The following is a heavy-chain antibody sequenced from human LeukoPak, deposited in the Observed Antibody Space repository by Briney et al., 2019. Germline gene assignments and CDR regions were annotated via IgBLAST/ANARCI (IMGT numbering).Heavy chain of an antibody. CDR2: IGGGGGST. Sequence: GGSLRLSCAASGFTFSNYAMSWVRQAPGKGLEWVSAIGGGGGSTYYADSVRGRFTISRDNAKNLLFLQMNGLRAEDTALYYCARGRSITLLRGVAMSDGFDIWGQGAMVAVSS. D-gene: IGHD3-10*01. CDR1: GFTFSNYA. CDR3: ARGRSITLLRGVAMSDGFDI. J-gene: IGHJ3*02. V-gene: IGHV3-23*01.